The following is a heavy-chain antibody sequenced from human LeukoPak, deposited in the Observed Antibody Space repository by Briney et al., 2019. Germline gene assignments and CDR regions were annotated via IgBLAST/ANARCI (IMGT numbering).Heavy chain of an antibody. J-gene: IGHJ5*02. CDR2: ITSRAYGGTP. V-gene: IGHV3-49*04. CDR1: GFSFGDYA. D-gene: IGHD5-18*01. Sequence: PGGSLILSCTSSGFSFGDYAVGWVRQAPGKGLEWVGFITSRAYGGTPEYAASVKGRFIISRDDSKSIGYLQMNSLKIEDTAVYYCSRVARYSYGFKWSDPWGQGTLVTVAS. CDR3: SRVARYSYGFKWSDP.